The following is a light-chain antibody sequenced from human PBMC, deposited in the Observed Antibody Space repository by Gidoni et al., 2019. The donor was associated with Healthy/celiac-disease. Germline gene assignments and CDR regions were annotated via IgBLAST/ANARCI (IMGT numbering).Light chain of an antibody. Sequence: EIVFSPSPATLSLSPGERATLSCRASQSVSSYLAWYQQKPGQAPRLLIYDASNRATGIPARFSGSGSGTDFTLTISSLEPEDFAVYYCQQRSNWSYTFGQGTKLEIK. V-gene: IGKV3-11*01. CDR3: QQRSNWSYT. CDR2: DAS. CDR1: QSVSSY. J-gene: IGKJ2*01.